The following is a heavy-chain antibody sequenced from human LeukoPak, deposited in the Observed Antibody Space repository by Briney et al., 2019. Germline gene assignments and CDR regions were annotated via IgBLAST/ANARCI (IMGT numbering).Heavy chain of an antibody. Sequence: PGGSLRLSCAASGFTFSSYAMSWVRQAPGKGLELVATIGNTETFYADSVTGRFNISRDNSKNTVNLQMNRLRVEDTAIYYCAKDWIQFNRVFDCFDSWGQGTLVTVSS. J-gene: IGHJ4*02. CDR2: IGNTET. CDR3: AKDWIQFNRVFDCFDS. D-gene: IGHD5-18*01. CDR1: GFTFSSYA. V-gene: IGHV3-23*01.